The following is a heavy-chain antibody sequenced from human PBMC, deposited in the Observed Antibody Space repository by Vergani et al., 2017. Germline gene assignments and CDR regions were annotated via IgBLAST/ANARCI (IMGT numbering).Heavy chain of an antibody. J-gene: IGHJ6*02. CDR1: GFTFGSYS. Sequence: EENLVESGGGLVKPGGSLRLSCVASGFTFGSYSVNWVRQAPGRGLEWVSSISSSGNYDYYTASVKGRFSISRDNAKSLLSLQMNSLRADDTAVYYCARDQGSGTNRHHYGMDVWGQGTTVTVSS. D-gene: IGHD3-10*01. CDR3: ARDQGSGTNRHHYGMDV. V-gene: IGHV3-21*06. CDR2: ISSSGNYD.